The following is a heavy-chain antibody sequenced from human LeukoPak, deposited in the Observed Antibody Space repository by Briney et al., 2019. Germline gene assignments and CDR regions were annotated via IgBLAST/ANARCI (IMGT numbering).Heavy chain of an antibody. CDR1: GYTFTSYD. V-gene: IGHV1-2*02. CDR3: ARSSKVGATGSADY. CDR2: INPNSGGT. D-gene: IGHD1-26*01. Sequence: ASVKVSCKASGYTFTSYDINWVRQATGQGLEWMGWINPNSGGTNYAQKFQGRVTMTRDTSISTAYMELSRLRSDDTAVYYCARSSKVGATGSADYWGQGTLVTVSS. J-gene: IGHJ4*02.